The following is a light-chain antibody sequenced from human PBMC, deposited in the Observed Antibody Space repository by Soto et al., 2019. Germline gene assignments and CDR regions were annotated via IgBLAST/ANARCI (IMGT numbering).Light chain of an antibody. CDR1: QSIDSRY. Sequence: ESVLTQSHGLLSLCPGERATLSCRASQSIDSRYLGWYQQKPGQTPRLLIYGASGRATGIPDRFSGSASGTDFTLTISRLEPEDFAVYYCQQYGSFPWTFGQGTKVDI. V-gene: IGKV3-20*01. CDR2: GAS. J-gene: IGKJ1*01. CDR3: QQYGSFPWT.